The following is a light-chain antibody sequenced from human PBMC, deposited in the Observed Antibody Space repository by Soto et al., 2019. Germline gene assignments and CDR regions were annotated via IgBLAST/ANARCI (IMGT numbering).Light chain of an antibody. V-gene: IGKV3-11*01. CDR3: QQCNNWPPIT. CDR1: QSVVKC. J-gene: IGKJ5*01. Sequence: EIVLTQSPATLSLSPGERATLSCRASQSVVKCLAWYQQKPVQAPRLLIYDVSSRAPGIPARFSGSGSGTDFTLTISSLEPEDFGVYYCQQCNNWPPITFGQGTRLEIK. CDR2: DVS.